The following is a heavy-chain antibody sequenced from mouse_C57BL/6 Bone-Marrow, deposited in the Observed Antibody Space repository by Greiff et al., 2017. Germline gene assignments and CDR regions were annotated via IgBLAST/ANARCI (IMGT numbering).Heavy chain of an antibody. D-gene: IGHD1-1*01. J-gene: IGHJ4*01. V-gene: IGHV1-82*01. CDR2: IYPGDGDT. CDR1: GYAFSSSW. CDR3: AILLGGMDY. Sequence: QVQLQQSGPELVKPGASVKISCKASGYAFSSSWMNWVKQRPGKGLEWIGRIYPGDGDTNYNGKFKGKATLTADTSSSTAYMQLSSLTSEDSAVYFCAILLGGMDYWGQGTSVTVSS.